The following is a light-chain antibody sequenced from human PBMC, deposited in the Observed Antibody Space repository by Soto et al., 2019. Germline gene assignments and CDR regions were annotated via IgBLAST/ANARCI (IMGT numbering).Light chain of an antibody. J-gene: IGKJ4*01. V-gene: IGKV1-39*01. CDR2: AAS. Sequence: DIQMTQSPSSLSASVGDRVTITCRASQSISSYLNWYQQKPGKAPKLLIYAASSLQSGVPSRFSGRGSGTDFKLTISSLQPEDCATYYCQPSYSTPPLTFGGGTKVEIK. CDR1: QSISSY. CDR3: QPSYSTPPLT.